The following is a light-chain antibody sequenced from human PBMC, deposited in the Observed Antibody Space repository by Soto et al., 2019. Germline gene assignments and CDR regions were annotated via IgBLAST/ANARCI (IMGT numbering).Light chain of an antibody. V-gene: IGKV3-20*01. CDR1: QTVGSAY. CDR3: QQYGSSRWT. Sequence: EIVLTQSPGTLSLSPGERATLSCRASQTVGSAYLAWYQHKPGQAPRLLIYGTSSRATGIPGRISGSGSGTDVTLTISRLEPEDFAVYYCQQYGSSRWTFGQGTKVEAK. CDR2: GTS. J-gene: IGKJ1*01.